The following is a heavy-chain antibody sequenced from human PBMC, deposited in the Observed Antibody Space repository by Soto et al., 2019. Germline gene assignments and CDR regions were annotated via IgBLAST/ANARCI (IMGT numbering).Heavy chain of an antibody. D-gene: IGHD2-2*01. Sequence: SQTLSLTCAISGDSVSSNSAAWNWIRQSPSRGLEWLGRTYYRSKWYNDYAVSVKSRITINPDTSKNQSSLQLNSVTPEDTAVYYCARDVCSSTSCYYYYYYGMDVWGQGTTVTVSS. CDR3: ARDVCSSTSCYYYYYYGMDV. V-gene: IGHV6-1*01. CDR1: GDSVSSNSAA. J-gene: IGHJ6*02. CDR2: TYYRSKWYN.